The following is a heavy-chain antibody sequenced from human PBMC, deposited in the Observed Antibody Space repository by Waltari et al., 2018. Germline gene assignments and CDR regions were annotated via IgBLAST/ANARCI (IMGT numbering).Heavy chain of an antibody. Sequence: QVQLVQSGAEVKKPGASVKVSCKASGYTFTSYGISWVRQAPGQGLEWMGWISAYNGNTKYSQKFQGRVTITRDTSASTAYMELSSLRSEDTAVYYCARGWYGGYLFDYWGQGTLVTVSS. V-gene: IGHV1-18*01. CDR1: GYTFTSYG. CDR2: ISAYNGNT. CDR3: ARGWYGGYLFDY. D-gene: IGHD4-17*01. J-gene: IGHJ4*02.